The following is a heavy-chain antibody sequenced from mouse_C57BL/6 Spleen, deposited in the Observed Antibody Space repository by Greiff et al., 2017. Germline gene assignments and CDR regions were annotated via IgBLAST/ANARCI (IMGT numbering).Heavy chain of an antibody. CDR1: GFNIKDYD. D-gene: IGHD1-1*01. J-gene: IGHJ4*01. V-gene: IGHV14-1*01. CDR3: TRYYYGSSHYAMDY. CDR2: IDPEDGCT. Sequence: VQLQQSGAELVRPGASVQLSCTASGFNIKDYDMHWVKQRPDQGLDWIGRIDPEDGCTEYAPKFPGKATMTAYPSSNTAYLQLSSLTSEDTAVYYCTRYYYGSSHYAMDYWGQGTSVTVSS.